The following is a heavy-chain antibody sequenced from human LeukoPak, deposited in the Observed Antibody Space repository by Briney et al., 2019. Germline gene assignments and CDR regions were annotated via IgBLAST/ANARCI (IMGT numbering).Heavy chain of an antibody. V-gene: IGHV3-30*04. J-gene: IGHJ4*02. CDR2: ISYDGSNK. CDR1: GFTFSSYA. D-gene: IGHD2-15*01. Sequence: PGRSLRLSCAASGFTFSSYAMHWVRQAPGKGLEWVAVISYDGSNKYYADSVKGRFTISRDNSKNTLYLQMNSLRAEDTAVYYCARDLSRSRPDCSGGSCYSVYWGQGTLATVSS. CDR3: ARDLSRSRPDCSGGSCYSVY.